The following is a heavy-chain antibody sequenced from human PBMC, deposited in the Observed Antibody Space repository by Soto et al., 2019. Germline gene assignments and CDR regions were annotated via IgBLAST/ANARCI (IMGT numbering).Heavy chain of an antibody. J-gene: IGHJ2*01. Sequence: QVQLQESGPGLVKPSGTLSLTCAVSGGSISSSNWWSWVRQPPGKGLEWIGEIYHSGSTNYNPSLKSLVTISVDKSKNQFSLKLSSVTAADTAVYYCASLRVILWFGRDLWGRGTLVTVSS. CDR3: ASLRVILWFGRDL. CDR2: IYHSGST. D-gene: IGHD3-10*01. CDR1: GGSISSSNW. V-gene: IGHV4-4*02.